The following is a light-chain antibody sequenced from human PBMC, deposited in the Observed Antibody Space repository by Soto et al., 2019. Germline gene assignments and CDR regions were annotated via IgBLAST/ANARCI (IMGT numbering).Light chain of an antibody. V-gene: IGLV7-43*01. Sequence: QAVVTQEPSLTVSPGGTVTLTCASSTGAVTSGSYPGWFQQKPGQAPRSLIYSTSNMHSWTPARFSGSLLGDKAALTLSGVQPEDEAGYYCLLFYGGVYVFGTGTKVTVL. CDR2: STS. CDR1: TGAVTSGSY. J-gene: IGLJ1*01. CDR3: LLFYGGVYV.